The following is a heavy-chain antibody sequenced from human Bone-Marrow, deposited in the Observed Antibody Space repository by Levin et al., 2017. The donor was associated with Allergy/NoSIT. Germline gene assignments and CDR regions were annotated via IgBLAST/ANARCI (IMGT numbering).Heavy chain of an antibody. CDR3: TRSPISDGTD. CDR2: IRSKANNYTT. J-gene: IGHJ4*02. Sequence: GGSLRLSCTASGFTFSGSALHWVRQLSGKGLEWVGRIRSKANNYTTIYAPSVKGRFTISRDDSKNTAYLQMNSLKVADTAVYYWTRSPISDGTDWGRGTLVAVSS. V-gene: IGHV3-73*01. D-gene: IGHD3-9*01. CDR1: GFTFSGSA.